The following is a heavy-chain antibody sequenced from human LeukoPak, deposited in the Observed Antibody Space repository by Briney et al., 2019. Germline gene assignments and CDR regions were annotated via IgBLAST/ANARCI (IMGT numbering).Heavy chain of an antibody. CDR2: IGTAGDT. CDR3: ARGSEILGYSYGYSYYYGMDV. V-gene: IGHV3-13*01. Sequence: GGSLRLSCAASGFTFSSYDMHWVRQATGKGLEWVSAIGTAGDTYYPGSVKGRFTISRENAKNSLYLQMNSLRAGDTAVYYCARGSEILGYSYGYSYYYGMDVWGQGTTVTVSS. J-gene: IGHJ6*02. CDR1: GFTFSSYD. D-gene: IGHD5-18*01.